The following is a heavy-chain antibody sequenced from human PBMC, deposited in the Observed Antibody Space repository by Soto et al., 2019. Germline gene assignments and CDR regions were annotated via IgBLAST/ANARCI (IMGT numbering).Heavy chain of an antibody. Sequence: GGSLRLSCAASGFIFIDYAMTWVRQAPGKGLEWVSVISSGGGTTYYADSVRGRFTISRDNSKNTMYLQMNSLRAEDTAVYYCAKDLKTTVVRAYDYWGQGTLVTVS. CDR3: AKDLKTTVVRAYDY. D-gene: IGHD4-17*01. CDR2: ISSGGGTT. J-gene: IGHJ4*02. V-gene: IGHV3-23*01. CDR1: GFIFIDYA.